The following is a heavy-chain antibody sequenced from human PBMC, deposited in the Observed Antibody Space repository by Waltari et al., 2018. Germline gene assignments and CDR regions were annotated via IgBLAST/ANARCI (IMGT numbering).Heavy chain of an antibody. CDR3: ARDGSDYYDRGTFDY. CDR2: ISYDGSNK. J-gene: IGHJ4*02. CDR1: GFTFSSYA. D-gene: IGHD3-22*01. V-gene: IGHV3-30-3*01. Sequence: QVQLVESGGGVVQPGRSLRLSCAASGFTFSSYAMHWVRQAPGKGLEWVAVISYDGSNKYYADSVKGRFTISRDNSKNTLYLQMNSLRAEDTAVYYCARDGSDYYDRGTFDYWGQGTLVTVSS.